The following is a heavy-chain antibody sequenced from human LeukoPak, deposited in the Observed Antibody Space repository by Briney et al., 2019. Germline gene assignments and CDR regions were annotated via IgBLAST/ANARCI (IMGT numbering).Heavy chain of an antibody. CDR2: IYTSGST. D-gene: IGHD6-13*01. Sequence: SETLSLTCTVSGGSISSYYWSWIRQPPGKGLEWIGRIYTSGSTNYNPSLKSRVTLSVDPSKNQFSLKLNSVTAADTAVYYCARVARAMSSSSEDSWGQGTLVTVSS. CDR3: ARVARAMSSSSEDS. J-gene: IGHJ4*02. CDR1: GGSISSYY. V-gene: IGHV4-4*08.